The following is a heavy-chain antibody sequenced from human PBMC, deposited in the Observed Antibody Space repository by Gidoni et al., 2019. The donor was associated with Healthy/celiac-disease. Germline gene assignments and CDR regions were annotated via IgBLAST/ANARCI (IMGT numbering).Heavy chain of an antibody. CDR1: GSTFSSYT. V-gene: IGHV1-69*04. CDR3: ARDHLEMATS. J-gene: IGHJ4*02. Sequence: QVQLVQSGAEVKKPGSSVKVSCSASGSTFSSYTISWVRQAPGQGLEWMGRIIPILGITNYAQKFQGRVTITADKSTSTAYMELSSLRSVDTAVYYCARDHLEMATSGGQGTLVTVSS. CDR2: IIPILGIT. D-gene: IGHD5-12*01.